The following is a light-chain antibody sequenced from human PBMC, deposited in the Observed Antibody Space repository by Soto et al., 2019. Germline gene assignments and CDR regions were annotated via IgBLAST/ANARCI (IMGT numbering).Light chain of an antibody. J-gene: IGKJ3*01. CDR3: MQALQTPLT. CDR2: LGS. V-gene: IGKV2-28*01. Sequence: DIVMTQSPLSLPVTPGEPASISCRSSQSLLHSNGHKYLDWYLQKPGQSPQLLIYLGSNRASGVPDRFSGSGSGTDFTLKISSVEAEDVGVYYCMQALQTPLTFGPGTKVDIK. CDR1: QSLLHSNGHKY.